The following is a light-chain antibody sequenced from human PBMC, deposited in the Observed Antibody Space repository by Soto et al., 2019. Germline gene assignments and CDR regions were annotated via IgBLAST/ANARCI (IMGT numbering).Light chain of an antibody. Sequence: DIHMTQSPSTLSASVGDRVTITCRASQSISIWLAWYQQKPGRAPNLLIYGTSSLESGVPSRFSGSGSGTEFTLPISSLQPDDFATYYCQHYNDSSWTFGKATKVEIK. CDR1: QSISIW. CDR3: QHYNDSSWT. J-gene: IGKJ1*01. V-gene: IGKV1-5*03. CDR2: GTS.